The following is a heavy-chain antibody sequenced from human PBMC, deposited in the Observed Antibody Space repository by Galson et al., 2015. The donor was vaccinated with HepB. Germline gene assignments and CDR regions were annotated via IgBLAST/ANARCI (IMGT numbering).Heavy chain of an antibody. Sequence: SVKVSCKASGGTFSSYAISWVRQAPGQGLEWMGGIIPIFGTANYAQKFQGRVTITADKSTSTAYMELSSLRSEDTAVYYCAAVAPRSSGWYEGYYYGMDVWGQGTTVTVSS. CDR2: IIPIFGTA. CDR3: AAVAPRSSGWYEGYYYGMDV. J-gene: IGHJ6*02. CDR1: GGTFSSYA. V-gene: IGHV1-69*06. D-gene: IGHD6-19*01.